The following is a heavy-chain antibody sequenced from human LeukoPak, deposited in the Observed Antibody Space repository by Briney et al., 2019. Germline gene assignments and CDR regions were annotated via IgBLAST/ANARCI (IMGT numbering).Heavy chain of an antibody. D-gene: IGHD4-11*01. CDR1: GFTFSSHA. J-gene: IGHJ4*02. Sequence: GGSLRLSCAASGFTFSSHAMTWVRQAPGKGLEWVSVIASGGGDIQYADSVKGRFTISGDNSKNTLYLQLNSLRAEDTAVYYCARYAPPTTVVTRFFDYWGQGTLVTVSS. CDR2: IASGGGDI. CDR3: ARYAPPTTVVTRFFDY. V-gene: IGHV3-23*01.